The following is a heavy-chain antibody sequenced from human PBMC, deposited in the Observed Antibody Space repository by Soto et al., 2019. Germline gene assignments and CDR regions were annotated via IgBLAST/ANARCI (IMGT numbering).Heavy chain of an antibody. CDR2: ISHDGNEK. V-gene: IGHV3-30-3*01. J-gene: IGHJ4*02. Sequence: QVQLVESGGGVVQPGRSLRLSCAASGFTFSSYAFHWVRQAPGKGLEWVAIISHDGNEKYYAESVKGRFTISRDNSKNTLYLHMNSLRPEDTAMYYCTREGEVTAVTRRYDCWGQGNLVTVSS. D-gene: IGHD4-17*01. CDR1: GFTFSSYA. CDR3: TREGEVTAVTRRYDC.